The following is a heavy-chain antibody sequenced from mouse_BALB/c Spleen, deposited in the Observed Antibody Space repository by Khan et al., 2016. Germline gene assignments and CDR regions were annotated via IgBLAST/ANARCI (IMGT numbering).Heavy chain of an antibody. D-gene: IGHD1-2*01. CDR1: GYAFSRYW. V-gene: IGHV4-1*02. Sequence: EVKLLESGGGLVQPGGSLKLSCAASGYAFSRYWLSWVRQAPGKGLEWIGEINPDSSTINYTPSLKDKFIISRDNANNTLYRQMSKVRSEDTALYYCARLHYYGYMNYWGQGTTLTVSS. CDR2: INPDSSTI. CDR3: ARLHYYGYMNY. J-gene: IGHJ2*01.